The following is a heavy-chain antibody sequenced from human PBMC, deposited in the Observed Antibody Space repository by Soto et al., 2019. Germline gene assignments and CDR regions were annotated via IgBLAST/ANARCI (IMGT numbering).Heavy chain of an antibody. D-gene: IGHD5-18*01. V-gene: IGHV3-23*01. J-gene: IGHJ4*02. Sequence: PGGSLRLSCAASGFTFSSYSMSWVRQAPGKGQEWVSAISGSGGSTYYADSVKGRFTISRDNSKNTLYLQMNSLRAEDTAVYYCAKVKTWIQLPIPTYYFDYWGQGTLVTVSS. CDR2: ISGSGGST. CDR1: GFTFSSYS. CDR3: AKVKTWIQLPIPTYYFDY.